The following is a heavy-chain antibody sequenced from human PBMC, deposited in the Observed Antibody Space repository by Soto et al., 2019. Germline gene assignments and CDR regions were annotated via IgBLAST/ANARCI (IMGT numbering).Heavy chain of an antibody. CDR1: GFTFSSYA. V-gene: IGHV3-30-3*01. CDR3: ARGFFDCSSTSCYLDY. D-gene: IGHD2-2*01. Sequence: GGSLRLSCAASGFTFSSYAMHWVRQAPGKGLEWVAVISYDGSNKYYADSVKGRFTISRDNSKNTLYLQMNSLRAEDTAVYYCARGFFDCSSTSCYLDYWGQGTLVTVSS. J-gene: IGHJ4*02. CDR2: ISYDGSNK.